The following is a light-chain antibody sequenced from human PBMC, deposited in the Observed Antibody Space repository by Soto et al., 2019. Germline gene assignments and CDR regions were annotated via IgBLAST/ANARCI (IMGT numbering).Light chain of an antibody. CDR3: SSYTSSSTRV. CDR1: SSDVGGYNY. CDR2: DVS. Sequence: QSALTQPASVSGSPGQSITISCTGTSSDVGGYNYVSWYQQQPGKAPKLMIYDVSNRPSGVSNRFSGSKSGNTASLTISGLQAEDEDDYYCSSYTSSSTRVFGGGTKLTVL. J-gene: IGLJ2*01. V-gene: IGLV2-14*01.